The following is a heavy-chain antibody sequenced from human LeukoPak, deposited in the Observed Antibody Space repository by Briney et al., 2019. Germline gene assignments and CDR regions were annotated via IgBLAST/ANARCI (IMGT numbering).Heavy chain of an antibody. CDR3: AKETVVVVAATPDAFDI. J-gene: IGHJ3*02. Sequence: QPGGSLRLSCAASGFTFSNYAMSWVRQAPGKGLEWVSAISGSGSSASYADAVKDRFTISRDNSKNTLYLQMNSLRAEDTAVYYCAKETVVVVAATPDAFDIWGQRTMVTVSS. CDR1: GFTFSNYA. D-gene: IGHD2-15*01. CDR2: ISGSGSSA. V-gene: IGHV3-23*01.